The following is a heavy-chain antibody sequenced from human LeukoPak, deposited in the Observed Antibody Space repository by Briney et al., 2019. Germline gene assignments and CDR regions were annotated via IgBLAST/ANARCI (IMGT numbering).Heavy chain of an antibody. V-gene: IGHV3-23*01. D-gene: IGHD5-12*01. CDR3: AKGMDRGYDLVPFDY. Sequence: GGSLRLSCAASGFTFSSYAMSWVRQAPGKGLEWVSTISGSGSNTYYADSVKGRFTISRDNSKNTLYLQMNSLRAEDTAVYYCAKGMDRGYDLVPFDYWGQGALVTVSS. J-gene: IGHJ4*02. CDR2: ISGSGSNT. CDR1: GFTFSSYA.